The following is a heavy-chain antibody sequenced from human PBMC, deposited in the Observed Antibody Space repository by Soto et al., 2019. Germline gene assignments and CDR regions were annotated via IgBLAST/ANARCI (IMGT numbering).Heavy chain of an antibody. J-gene: IGHJ3*02. CDR2: ISYDGSNK. CDR3: AISGGEYCSGCSCLPHAFDI. D-gene: IGHD2-15*01. CDR1: GFTFSSYG. V-gene: IGHV3-30*03. Sequence: GGSLRLSCAASGFTFSSYGMHWVRQAPGKGLEWVAVISYDGSNKYYADSVKGRFTISRDNSKNTLYLQMNSLRAEDTAVYYCAISGGEYCSGCSCLPHAFDIWGQGTMVTVSS.